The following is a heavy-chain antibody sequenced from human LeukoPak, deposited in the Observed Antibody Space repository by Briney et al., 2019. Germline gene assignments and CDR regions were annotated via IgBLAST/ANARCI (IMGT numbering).Heavy chain of an antibody. V-gene: IGHV3-11*01. D-gene: IGHD3-3*01. CDR2: ISSSGSTI. Sequence: GGSLRLSCAASGFTFSDYYMSWIRQAPGKGLEWVSYISSSGSTIYYADSVKGRFTISRDNAENSLYLQMNSLRAEDTAVYYCARGYRSYDFWSGYPHYGMDVWGQGTTVTVSS. J-gene: IGHJ6*02. CDR3: ARGYRSYDFWSGYPHYGMDV. CDR1: GFTFSDYY.